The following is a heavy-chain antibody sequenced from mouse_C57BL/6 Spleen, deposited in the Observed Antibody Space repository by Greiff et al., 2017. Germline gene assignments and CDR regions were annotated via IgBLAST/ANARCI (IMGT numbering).Heavy chain of an antibody. V-gene: IGHV1-80*01. J-gene: IGHJ2*01. CDR2: IYPGDGDT. Sequence: QVQLKESGAELVKPGASVKISCKASGYAFSSYWMNWVKQRPGKGLEWIGQIYPGDGDTNSNGNFKGKATLTADKPSSTAYMQLSSLTSEDSAVYFYARRTGAYYFDYWGQGTTLTVSS. CDR1: GYAFSSYW. CDR3: ARRTGAYYFDY.